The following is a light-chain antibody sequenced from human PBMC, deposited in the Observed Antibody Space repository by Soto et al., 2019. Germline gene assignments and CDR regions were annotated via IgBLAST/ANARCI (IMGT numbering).Light chain of an antibody. J-gene: IGKJ4*01. CDR3: QQYGSSPLT. CDR2: DAS. V-gene: IGKV3-11*01. Sequence: IVLTQSPATLSLSPGERVTLSCRASQSIGLAIAWYQHKPGQAPRLLIFDASQRATGIPARFRGSGSGTDFTLSISSLEPEDFAVYHCQQYGSSPLTFGGGTKVDIK. CDR1: QSIGLA.